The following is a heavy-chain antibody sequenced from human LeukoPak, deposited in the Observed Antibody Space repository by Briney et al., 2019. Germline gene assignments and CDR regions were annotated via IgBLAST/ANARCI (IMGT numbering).Heavy chain of an antibody. J-gene: IGHJ3*02. Sequence: GASEKVSCKASGGTFSSYAISWVRQAPGQGLEWMGGIIPIFGTANYAQKFQGRVTITTDESTSTAYMELSSLRSEDTAVYYCARDYYDRGGAFDIWGQGTMVTVSS. CDR2: IIPIFGTA. D-gene: IGHD3-22*01. CDR1: GGTFSSYA. CDR3: ARDYYDRGGAFDI. V-gene: IGHV1-69*05.